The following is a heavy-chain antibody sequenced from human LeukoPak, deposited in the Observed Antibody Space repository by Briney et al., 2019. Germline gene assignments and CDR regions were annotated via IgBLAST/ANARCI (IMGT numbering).Heavy chain of an antibody. CDR1: GFTFSSYS. CDR2: ISSSSGNI. J-gene: IGHJ4*02. Sequence: AGSLRLSCAGSGFTFSSYSMNWVRQAPGKGLEWVSYISSSSGNIYYADSVKGRFTISRDNAKNSLFLQMNSLRAEDTAVYYCARAYTGNYYPDYWGQGTLVTVSS. V-gene: IGHV3-48*01. CDR3: ARAYTGNYYPDY. D-gene: IGHD1-26*01.